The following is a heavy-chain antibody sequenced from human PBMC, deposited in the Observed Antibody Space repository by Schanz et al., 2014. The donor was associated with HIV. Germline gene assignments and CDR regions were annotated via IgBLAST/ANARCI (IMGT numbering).Heavy chain of an antibody. Sequence: QVQLVESGGGVVQPGRSLRLSCAASGFTFSSFGMHWVRQAPGKGLEWVAVISYDGSSKYYADSVKGRFTISRDNSKNMLYLQMRSLRAQDTAVYFYAKGRVSDSPLFDYWGQGTLVTVSS. J-gene: IGHJ4*02. CDR2: ISYDGSSK. V-gene: IGHV3-30*18. CDR3: AKGRVSDSPLFDY. CDR1: GFTFSSFG.